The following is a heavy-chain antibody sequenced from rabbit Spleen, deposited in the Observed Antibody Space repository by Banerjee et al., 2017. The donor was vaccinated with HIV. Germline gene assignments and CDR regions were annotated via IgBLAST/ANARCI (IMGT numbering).Heavy chain of an antibody. Sequence: QSLEESGGDLVQPEGSLTLTCKASGLDFSSKYYMCWVRQAPGKGLEWIACIYAGSSGSTYYASWAKGRFTISKTSSTTVTLQMTSLTAADTATYFCARSDHTYNWGFALWGPGTLVTVS. CDR3: ARSDHTYNWGFAL. CDR1: GLDFSSKYY. D-gene: IGHD3-1*01. V-gene: IGHV1S40*01. J-gene: IGHJ4*01. CDR2: IYAGSSGST.